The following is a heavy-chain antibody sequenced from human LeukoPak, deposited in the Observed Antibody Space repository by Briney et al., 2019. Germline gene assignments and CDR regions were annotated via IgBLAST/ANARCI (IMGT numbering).Heavy chain of an antibody. J-gene: IGHJ4*02. D-gene: IGHD5-18*01. V-gene: IGHV3-53*01. CDR1: GFTVSSNY. CDR3: ARERFRGYSYGYFDY. Sequence: GGSLRLSCAASGFTVSSNYMSWVRQAPGKGLEWVSVIYSGGGTYYADSVKGRFTISRDNSKNTLYLQMNSLRAEDTAVYYCARERFRGYSYGYFDYWGQGTLVTVSS. CDR2: IYSGGGT.